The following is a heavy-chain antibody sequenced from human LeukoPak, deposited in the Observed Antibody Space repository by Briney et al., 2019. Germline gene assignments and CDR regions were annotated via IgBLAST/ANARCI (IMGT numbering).Heavy chain of an antibody. V-gene: IGHV3-64*01. D-gene: IGHD3-16*01. CDR1: GFIFSNYA. Sequence: GGSLRLSCAASGFIFSNYAIHWVRQAPGKGLEHVSAISSNGGSTSYANSVKGRFTISRDNAKNSLYLQMNSLRAEDTAVYYCASGVYDYVWGSKTPPFDYWGQGTLVTVSS. CDR3: ASGVYDYVWGSKTPPFDY. J-gene: IGHJ4*02. CDR2: ISSNGGST.